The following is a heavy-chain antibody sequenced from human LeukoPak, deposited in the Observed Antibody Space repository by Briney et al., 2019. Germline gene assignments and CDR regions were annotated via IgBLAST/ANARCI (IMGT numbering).Heavy chain of an antibody. V-gene: IGHV4-39*07. CDR1: GGSISSSSYY. Sequence: SETLSLTCTVSGGSISSSSYYWGWIRQPPGKGLEWIGSIYYSGSTYYNPSLKSRVTISVDTSKNQFSLKLSSVTAADTAVYYCARAASEWELLYFDYWGQGTLVTVSS. CDR3: ARAASEWELLYFDY. D-gene: IGHD1-26*01. CDR2: IYYSGST. J-gene: IGHJ4*02.